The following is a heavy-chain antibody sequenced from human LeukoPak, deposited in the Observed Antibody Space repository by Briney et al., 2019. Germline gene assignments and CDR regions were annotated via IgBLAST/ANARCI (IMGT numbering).Heavy chain of an antibody. J-gene: IGHJ4*02. CDR2: ISHIGRT. CDR1: GDSFSSHY. Sequence: SETLSLTCAVSGDSFSSHYWTWIRQSPGTGLEWIGYISHIGRTNYNPSLKSRVTISIDTSKNQFSLKLRSVTAADTAVYYCARSSSGSYYRGDFDYWGQGTLVTVSS. CDR3: ARSSSGSYYRGDFDY. D-gene: IGHD1-26*01. V-gene: IGHV4-59*11.